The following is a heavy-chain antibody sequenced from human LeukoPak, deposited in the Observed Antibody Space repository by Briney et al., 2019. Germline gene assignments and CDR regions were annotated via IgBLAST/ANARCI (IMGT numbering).Heavy chain of an antibody. J-gene: IGHJ5*02. V-gene: IGHV3-21*01. CDR3: ARLSTTGTTYWFDP. D-gene: IGHD1-1*01. CDR2: VSTGSNYI. CDR1: GFTFSSYS. Sequence: PGGSLRLSCTASGFTFSSYSLNWVRQAPGKGLEWVSSVSTGSNYIYYADSVKGRFTISRDNDKNSLYLQMNSLRVEDTAVYYCARLSTTGTTYWFDPWGQGTLVTVSS.